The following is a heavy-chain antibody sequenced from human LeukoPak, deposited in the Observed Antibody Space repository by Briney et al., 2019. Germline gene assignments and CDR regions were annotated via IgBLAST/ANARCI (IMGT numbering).Heavy chain of an antibody. CDR1: GFTFSSYE. CDR2: IKQDGNEK. CDR3: VRDTLGEGEDANYAVYYFDY. Sequence: AGGSLRLSCAASGFTFSSYEMNWVRQAPGKGLEWVANIKQDGNEKYYVDSVKGRFTISRDNSKNSLDLQMNSLRAEDTAVYYCVRDTLGEGEDANYAVYYFDYWGQGTPVTVSS. J-gene: IGHJ4*02. V-gene: IGHV3-7*01. D-gene: IGHD4/OR15-4a*01.